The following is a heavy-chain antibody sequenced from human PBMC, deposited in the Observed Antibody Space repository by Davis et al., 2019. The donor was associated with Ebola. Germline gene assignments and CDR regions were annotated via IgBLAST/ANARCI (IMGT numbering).Heavy chain of an antibody. J-gene: IGHJ6*02. CDR2: IFHSEAP. V-gene: IGHV4-4*09. CDR1: DGSIKSFI. D-gene: IGHD2-8*01. CDR3: VRKWTPYGLDV. Sequence: MPSHTLSLTCHLSDGSIKSFIWGWVRQAPGQRPQWLVDIFHSEAPTYNPSLKGRLTMSIDTSKSQFSLTLRSVTASDTAVYFCVRKWTPYGLDVWGQGTRVIVSS.